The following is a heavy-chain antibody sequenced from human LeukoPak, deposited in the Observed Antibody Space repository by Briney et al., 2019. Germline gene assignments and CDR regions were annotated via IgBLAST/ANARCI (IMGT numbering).Heavy chain of an antibody. CDR2: INPNSGGT. J-gene: IGHJ4*02. CDR1: GYTFTGYY. V-gene: IGHV1-2*06. CDR3: ARGTYDSSGNDN. Sequence: GASVKVSCEASGYTFTGYYMHWVRQAPGQGLEWMGRINPNSGGTNYAQKFQGRVTMTRDTSISTAYMELSRLRSDDTAVYYCARGTYDSSGNDNWGQGTLVTVSS. D-gene: IGHD3-22*01.